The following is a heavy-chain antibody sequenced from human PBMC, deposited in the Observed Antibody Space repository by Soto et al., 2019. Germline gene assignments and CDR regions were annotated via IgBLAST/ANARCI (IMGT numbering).Heavy chain of an antibody. V-gene: IGHV1-18*04. J-gene: IGHJ6*02. CDR1: DYTFTSSG. Sequence: ASVKNSCNASDYTFTSSGISWLRQAPGQGLVWMGGINAYNGNTNYAQTLQGRVTMTTDTSTSTAYMERRSLESDDTAVYYCAREQVEGSCYDNYYYYGMDVWGQGTTVTVSS. CDR2: INAYNGNT. CDR3: AREQVEGSCYDNYYYYGMDV. D-gene: IGHD3-22*01.